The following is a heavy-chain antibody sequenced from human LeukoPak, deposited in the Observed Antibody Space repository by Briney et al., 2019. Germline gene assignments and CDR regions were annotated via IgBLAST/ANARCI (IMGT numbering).Heavy chain of an antibody. Sequence: GGSLRLSCAASGFTLSSYWMSWVRQAPGKGPEWVANINQGGAEQYYVDAVKGRFTISRDNDKNSLYLQMNSLRAEDTALYYCARSPATGTTDYWGQGTLVTVSS. D-gene: IGHD1-1*01. J-gene: IGHJ4*02. CDR1: GFTLSSYW. CDR2: INQGGAEQ. CDR3: ARSPATGTTDY. V-gene: IGHV3-7*01.